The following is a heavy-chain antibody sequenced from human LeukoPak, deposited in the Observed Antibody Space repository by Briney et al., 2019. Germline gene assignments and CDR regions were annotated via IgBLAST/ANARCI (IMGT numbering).Heavy chain of an antibody. J-gene: IGHJ4*02. D-gene: IGHD1-26*01. CDR2: ISYDGSSR. Sequence: TGGSLRLSCAASGFTFSSYAMHWVRQAPGKGLEWVAVISYDGSSRYYADSVKGRFTISRDNSKNTLYLQMNSLRAEDTAVYYCARVRKVGATTGYFDYWGQGTLVTVSS. V-gene: IGHV3-30*04. CDR3: ARVRKVGATTGYFDY. CDR1: GFTFSSYA.